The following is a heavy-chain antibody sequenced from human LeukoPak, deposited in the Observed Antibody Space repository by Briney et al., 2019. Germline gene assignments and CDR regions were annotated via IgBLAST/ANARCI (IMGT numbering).Heavy chain of an antibody. CDR3: AKATYYYDSSGYYYHYFDY. CDR2: ISIGGGST. J-gene: IGHJ4*02. D-gene: IGHD3-22*01. V-gene: IGHV3-23*01. CDR1: GFIFNNYA. Sequence: GGSLRLSCAASGFIFNNYAMSWVRQAPGKGLEWVSAISIGGGSTYYADSVKGRFTISRDNSKNTLYLQMNSLRAEDTAVYYRAKATYYYDSSGYYYHYFDYWGQGTLVTVSS.